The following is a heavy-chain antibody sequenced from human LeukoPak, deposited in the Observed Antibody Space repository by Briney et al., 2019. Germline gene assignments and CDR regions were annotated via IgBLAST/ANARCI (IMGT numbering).Heavy chain of an antibody. CDR3: AKETMTTVVSPFDY. CDR2: IYSGGST. D-gene: IGHD4-23*01. V-gene: IGHV3-23*03. Sequence: GGSLRLSCAASGFTFSSYAMSWVRQAPGKGLEWVAVIYSGGSTYYADSVKGRFTISRDNSKNTMYLQMNSLRAEDTAVYYCAKETMTTVVSPFDYWGQGTLVTISS. J-gene: IGHJ4*02. CDR1: GFTFSSYA.